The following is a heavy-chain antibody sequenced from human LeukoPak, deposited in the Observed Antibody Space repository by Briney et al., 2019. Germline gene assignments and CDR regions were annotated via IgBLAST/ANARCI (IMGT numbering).Heavy chain of an antibody. CDR2: ISYDGSNK. J-gene: IGHJ6*02. CDR3: ARDLLRWGSGSYDYYYGMDV. CDR1: GFTFSSYG. Sequence: GGSLRLSCAASGFTFSSYGMHWVRQAPGKGLEWGAVISYDGSNKYYADSVKGRFTISRDNAKNSLYLQMNSLRAEDTAVYYCARDLLRWGSGSYDYYYGMDVWGQGTTVTVSS. D-gene: IGHD3-10*01. V-gene: IGHV3-30*03.